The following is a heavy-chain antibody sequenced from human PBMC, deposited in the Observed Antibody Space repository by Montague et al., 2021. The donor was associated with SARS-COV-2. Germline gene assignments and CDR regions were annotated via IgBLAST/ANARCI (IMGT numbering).Heavy chain of an antibody. D-gene: IGHD4-23*01. Sequence: TRSLTCTVSGGSISSGGYYWSRIRQHPGKGLEWIGYIYYSGSTYYNPSLKSRVTKSVDTSKNQFSLKLSSVTAADTAVYYCASTYGGNLGYYYYYMDVWGKGTTVTVSS. J-gene: IGHJ6*03. CDR2: IYYSGST. CDR1: GGSISSGGYY. V-gene: IGHV4-31*03. CDR3: ASTYGGNLGYYYYYMDV.